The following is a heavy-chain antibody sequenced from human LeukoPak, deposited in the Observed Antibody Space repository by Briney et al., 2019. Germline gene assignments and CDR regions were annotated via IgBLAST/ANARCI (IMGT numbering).Heavy chain of an antibody. CDR3: AGSGWNGGPFDN. Sequence: PSETLSLTCTVSGGSISSSSYYWGWIRQPPGKGLEWIGSMYYSGSTPYNPSLKSRVTISLDTSKNQFSLKLSSVTAADTAVYYCAGSGWNGGPFDNWGQGTLVTVSS. CDR2: MYYSGST. CDR1: GGSISSSSYY. D-gene: IGHD6-19*01. V-gene: IGHV4-39*07. J-gene: IGHJ4*02.